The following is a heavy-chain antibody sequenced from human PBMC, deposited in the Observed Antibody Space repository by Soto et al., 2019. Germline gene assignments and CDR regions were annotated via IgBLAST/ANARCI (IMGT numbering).Heavy chain of an antibody. V-gene: IGHV1-69*01. CDR2: IIPIFGTA. CDR3: HLAYCIGGSCYYYYYYGMDV. CDR1: GGTFSSYA. Sequence: QVQLVQSGAEVKKPGSSVKVSCKASGGTFSSYAISWVRQAPGQGLEWMGGIIPIFGTANYAQKFQGRVTITADESTSTAYMELSSLRSEDTAVYYCHLAYCIGGSCYYYYYYGMDVWGQGTTVTVSS. J-gene: IGHJ6*02. D-gene: IGHD2-15*01.